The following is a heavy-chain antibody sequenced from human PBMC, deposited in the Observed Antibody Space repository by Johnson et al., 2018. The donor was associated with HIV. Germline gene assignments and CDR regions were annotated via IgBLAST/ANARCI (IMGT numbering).Heavy chain of an antibody. V-gene: IGHV3-20*04. Sequence: MLLVESGGGVVRPGGSLRLSCAASGFTFDDYGMSWVRQAQGKGLEWVSGINWNGGSTGYADSVKGRFTISRDNAKNSLYLQRNSLRAEDTALYYCARVGYSNYGGGAFDIWGQGTMVTVSS. CDR2: INWNGGST. CDR3: ARVGYSNYGGGAFDI. J-gene: IGHJ3*02. D-gene: IGHD4-11*01. CDR1: GFTFDDYG.